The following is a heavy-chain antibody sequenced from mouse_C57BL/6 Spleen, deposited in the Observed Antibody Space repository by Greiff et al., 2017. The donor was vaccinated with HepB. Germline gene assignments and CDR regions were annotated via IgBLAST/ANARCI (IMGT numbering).Heavy chain of an antibody. Sequence: VQLKESGPELVKPGASVKISCKASGYSFTGYYMNWVKQSPEKSLEWIGEINPSTGGTTYNQKFKAKATLTVDKSSSTAYRQLKSLTSEDSAVYYCARRGITTVVAGKYFDVWGTGTTVTVSS. CDR1: GYSFTGYY. CDR3: ARRGITTVVAGKYFDV. CDR2: INPSTGGT. V-gene: IGHV1-42*01. D-gene: IGHD1-1*01. J-gene: IGHJ1*03.